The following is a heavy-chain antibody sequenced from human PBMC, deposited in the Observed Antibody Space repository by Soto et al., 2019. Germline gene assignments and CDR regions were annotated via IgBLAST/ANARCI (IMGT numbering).Heavy chain of an antibody. Sequence: EVQLLESGGGLVQPGGSLRLSCAASGFIFSNYAMNWVRQAPGKGLEGVSAVGGNGLDTYYADSVKGRFTISRDNSKNTLYLQMTSLRAEDTAVYYCAGRTGYPFDYWGQGTLVTVSS. CDR2: VGGNGLDT. CDR3: AGRTGYPFDY. J-gene: IGHJ4*02. D-gene: IGHD3-9*01. V-gene: IGHV3-23*01. CDR1: GFIFSNYA.